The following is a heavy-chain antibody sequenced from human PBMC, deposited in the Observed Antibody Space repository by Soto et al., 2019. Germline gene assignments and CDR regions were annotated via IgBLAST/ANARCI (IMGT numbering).Heavy chain of an antibody. CDR2: ISAYNGNT. D-gene: IGHD4-17*01. Sequence: ASVKVSCKASGYTFTSYGISWVRQAPGQRLEWMGWISAYNGNTNYAQKLQGRVTMTTDTSTSTAYMELRSLRSDDTAVYYCARDTHYGDYYYYYMDVWGKGTTVTVSS. CDR3: ARDTHYGDYYYYYMDV. V-gene: IGHV1-18*01. J-gene: IGHJ6*03. CDR1: GYTFTSYG.